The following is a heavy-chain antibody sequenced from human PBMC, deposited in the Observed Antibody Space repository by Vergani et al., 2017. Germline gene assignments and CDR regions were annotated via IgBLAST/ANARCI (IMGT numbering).Heavy chain of an antibody. D-gene: IGHD3-10*02. CDR3: ARGDITMFGWASGFWFDA. Sequence: QVLLEESGGGVVQPGRSLRLSCAGSGFTLSSHAMHWVRQAPGKGLEWVAFIWYDGSKEYYADSVKGRFTISRDNSKNTLYLQMNNLRAADTAVYYCARGDITMFGWASGFWFDAWGQGTLVSVSS. J-gene: IGHJ5*02. V-gene: IGHV3-33*01. CDR2: IWYDGSKE. CDR1: GFTLSSHA.